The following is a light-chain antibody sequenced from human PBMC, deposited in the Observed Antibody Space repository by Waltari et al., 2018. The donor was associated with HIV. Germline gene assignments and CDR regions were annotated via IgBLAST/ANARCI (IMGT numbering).Light chain of an antibody. Sequence: QAVLTQPSSLSASPGASASLTCHLRSGINVGTYRLNCYQTKPGSPPQYLLRYKSDSDKQQGSGVPSRFSGSKDASANAGILLISGLQSEDEADYYCMIWHSSAVVFGGGTKLTVL. J-gene: IGLJ2*01. V-gene: IGLV5-45*03. CDR2: YKSDSDK. CDR3: MIWHSSAVV. CDR1: SGINVGTYR.